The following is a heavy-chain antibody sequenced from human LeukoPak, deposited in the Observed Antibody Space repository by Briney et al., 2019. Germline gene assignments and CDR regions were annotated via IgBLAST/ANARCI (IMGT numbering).Heavy chain of an antibody. V-gene: IGHV3-74*01. CDR2: IDGDGRIT. Sequence: GGSLRLSCAASGFTFSSYWMHWVRQVPGQGLVWVSHIDGDGRITNYGDSVKGRFTISRDTAKNSLHLQMNSLRAEDTAVYYCARSIDIDYWGQGTLVTVSS. CDR1: GFTFSSYW. CDR3: ARSIDIDY. D-gene: IGHD2-21*01. J-gene: IGHJ4*02.